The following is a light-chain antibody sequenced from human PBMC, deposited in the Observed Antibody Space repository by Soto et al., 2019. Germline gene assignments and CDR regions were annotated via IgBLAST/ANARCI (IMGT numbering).Light chain of an antibody. CDR1: QSVSSN. CDR3: QQYNNWRGT. J-gene: IGKJ3*01. V-gene: IGKV3-15*01. Sequence: EIVMTQSPATLSVSPGERATLSCRASQSVSSNLAWYQQKPGQAPRLLIYGASTRATGIPARFSGSGSGTEITLTISSLQSEDFAFYYCQQYNNWRGTFGPGTKVDIK. CDR2: GAS.